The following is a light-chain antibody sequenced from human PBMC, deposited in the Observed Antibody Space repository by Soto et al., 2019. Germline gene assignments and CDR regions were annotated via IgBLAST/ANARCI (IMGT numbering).Light chain of an antibody. CDR3: QQYKSYWT. Sequence: DIQITQSPSTLSASVGDRVTIPCRASQSISSWLAWYQQKPGKAPKLLIYDASSLESGVPSRFSGSGSGTEFTLTISSLQPDDFATYYCQQYKSYWTFGQGTKVDIK. CDR2: DAS. CDR1: QSISSW. V-gene: IGKV1-5*01. J-gene: IGKJ1*01.